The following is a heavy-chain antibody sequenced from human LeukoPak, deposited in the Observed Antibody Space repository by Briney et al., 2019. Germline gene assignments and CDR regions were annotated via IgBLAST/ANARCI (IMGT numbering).Heavy chain of an antibody. Sequence: PGGSLRLSCAASGFTFSDYYMSWIRQAPGKGLEWVANIKQDGSEKYYVDSVKGRFTISRDNATNSLYLQMNSLRAEDTAVYYCARGGGSYYNYWGQGTLVTVSS. CDR1: GFTFSDYY. V-gene: IGHV3-7*04. D-gene: IGHD1-26*01. CDR3: ARGGGSYYNY. CDR2: IKQDGSEK. J-gene: IGHJ4*02.